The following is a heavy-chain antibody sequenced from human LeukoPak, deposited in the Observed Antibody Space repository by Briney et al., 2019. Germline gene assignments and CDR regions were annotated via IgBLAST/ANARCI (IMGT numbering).Heavy chain of an antibody. J-gene: IGHJ4*02. D-gene: IGHD2-2*01. CDR2: INPNSGGT. CDR1: GYTFTGYY. V-gene: IGHV1-2*02. Sequence: ASVKVSCKASGYTFTGYYMHWVRQAPGRGLEWMGWINPNSGGTNYAQKFQGRVTMTRDTSISTAYMELSRLRSDDTAVYYCARLGTCSSTSCYPTGDYWGQGTLVTVSS. CDR3: ARLGTCSSTSCYPTGDY.